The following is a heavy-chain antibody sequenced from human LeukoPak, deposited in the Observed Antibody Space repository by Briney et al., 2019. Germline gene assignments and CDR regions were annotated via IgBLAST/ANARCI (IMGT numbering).Heavy chain of an antibody. J-gene: IGHJ4*02. CDR3: ARWSGSHPVLN. D-gene: IGHD1-26*01. V-gene: IGHV4-59*01. CDR1: GGSISSYY. CDR2: IYYSGST. Sequence: PSETLSLTCTVSGGSISSYYWSWLRQPPRKGLEWIGYIYYSGSTNYNPSLKSRVAISVDTSKNQFSLKLSSVTAADTAVYFCARWSGSHPVLNWGQGTLVTVSS.